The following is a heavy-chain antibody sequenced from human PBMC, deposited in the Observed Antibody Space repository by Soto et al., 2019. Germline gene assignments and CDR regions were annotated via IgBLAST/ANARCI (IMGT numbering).Heavy chain of an antibody. Sequence: QVQLVQSGAEVKKPGSSVKVSCKASGGTFSSYAISWVRQAPGQGLEWMGGIIPIFGTANYAQKFQGRVTITADESTSPGYMGLGSRRSEDTAVYYWARDRGGGFCSSTSCSLDYWGQGTLVTVSS. CDR3: ARDRGGGFCSSTSCSLDY. CDR2: IIPIFGTA. CDR1: GGTFSSYA. D-gene: IGHD2-2*01. V-gene: IGHV1-69*01. J-gene: IGHJ4*02.